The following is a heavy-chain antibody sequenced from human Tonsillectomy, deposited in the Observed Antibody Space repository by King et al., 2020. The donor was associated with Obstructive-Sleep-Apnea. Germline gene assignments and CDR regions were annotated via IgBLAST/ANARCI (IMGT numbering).Heavy chain of an antibody. J-gene: IGHJ3*02. CDR3: ARDREIVVVTAILAQRAFDI. D-gene: IGHD2-21*02. V-gene: IGHV1-46*01. CDR1: GYTFTSYY. Sequence: QLVQSGAEVKKPGASVKVSCKASGYTFTSYYMHWVRQAPGQGLEWMGIINPSGGSTSYAQKFQGRVTMTRDTSTSTVYMELSSLRSEDTAVYYCARDREIVVVTAILAQRAFDIWGQGTMVTVSS. CDR2: INPSGGST.